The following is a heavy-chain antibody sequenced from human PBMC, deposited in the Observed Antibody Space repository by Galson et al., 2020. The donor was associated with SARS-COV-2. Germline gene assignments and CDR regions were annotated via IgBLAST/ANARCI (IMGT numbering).Heavy chain of an antibody. CDR2: IYYSGST. CDR1: GGSISSGGYY. D-gene: IGHD3-3*01. V-gene: IGHV4-31*03. CDR3: ARSPITIFGVVITNFDY. J-gene: IGHJ4*02. Sequence: ETSETLSITCTVSGGSISSGGYYWSWIRQHPGKGLEWIGYIYYSGSTYYNPSLKSRVTISVDTSKNQFSLKLSSVTAADTAVYYCARSPITIFGVVITNFDYWGQGTLVTVSS.